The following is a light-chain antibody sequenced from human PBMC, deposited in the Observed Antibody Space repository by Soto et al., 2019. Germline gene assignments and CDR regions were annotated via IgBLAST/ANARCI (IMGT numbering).Light chain of an antibody. CDR2: DAS. V-gene: IGKV1-5*01. CDR1: QDINRW. J-gene: IGKJ4*02. CDR3: KHYRRFST. Sequence: DIQLTQSPSALSASVGDRVTITCRASQDINRWLAWYQQKPGKAPILLIYDASSLESGVPSRFSGSGSGTEFTLTIRSLQADDFASYFCKHYRRFSTFGGGTRV.